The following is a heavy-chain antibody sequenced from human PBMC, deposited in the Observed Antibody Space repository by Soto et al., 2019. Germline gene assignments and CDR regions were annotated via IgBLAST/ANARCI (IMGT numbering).Heavy chain of an antibody. CDR2: ISGSGGST. J-gene: IGHJ6*02. CDR1: GFTFSSYA. V-gene: IGHV3-23*01. Sequence: GGSLRLSCAASGFTFSSYAMSWVRQAPGKGLEWVSAISGSGGSTYYADSVKGRFTISRDNSKNTLYLQMNSLRAEDTAVYYCAKSSYYDFWSGEYHAYDHAVDVWGQGTTVTVSS. CDR3: AKSSYYDFWSGEYHAYDHAVDV. D-gene: IGHD3-3*01.